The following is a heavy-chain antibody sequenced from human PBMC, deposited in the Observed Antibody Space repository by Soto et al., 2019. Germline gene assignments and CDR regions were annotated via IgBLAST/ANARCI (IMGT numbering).Heavy chain of an antibody. J-gene: IGHJ4*02. V-gene: IGHV3-30*04. Sequence: QVQLVESGGGVVQPGRSLRLSCAASGFTFSSHAMYWVRQAPGKGLEWVAVMSYDGRAKFYADSVKGRFTISRDNSKNTLFLQMNSLRADDTAVYYCARKKIDSGSRGCNDYWGKGTLVTVSS. CDR2: MSYDGRAK. D-gene: IGHD1-26*01. CDR1: GFTFSSHA. CDR3: ARKKIDSGSRGCNDY.